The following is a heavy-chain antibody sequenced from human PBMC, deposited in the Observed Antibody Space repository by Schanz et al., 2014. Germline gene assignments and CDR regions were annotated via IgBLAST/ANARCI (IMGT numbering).Heavy chain of an antibody. CDR3: AKDQGSYGSGSYSYFDY. D-gene: IGHD3-10*01. V-gene: IGHV3-23*01. CDR1: GFTFSSYT. Sequence: EVQLLESGGGLVRPGGSLRLSCAASGFTFSSYTMSWVRQAPGKGLEWVSAINGNGGITYYADPVKGRFTISRDNSKNTLYLQMNSLRAEDTAVYYCAKDQGSYGSGSYSYFDYWGQGTLATVSS. CDR2: INGNGGIT. J-gene: IGHJ4*02.